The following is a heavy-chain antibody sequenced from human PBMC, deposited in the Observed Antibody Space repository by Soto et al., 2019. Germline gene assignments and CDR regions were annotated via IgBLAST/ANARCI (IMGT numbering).Heavy chain of an antibody. V-gene: IGHV2-70*01. CDR2: IDWDDDK. J-gene: IGHJ6*02. Sequence: SGPTLVNPTQTLTLTCTFSGFSLSTSGMCVSWIRQPPGKALEWLALIDWDDDKYYSTSLKTRLTISKDTSKNQVVLTMTNMDPVDTATYYCARSPVYYYDSSGANYYYYGMDVWGQVTTVTVSS. CDR3: ARSPVYYYDSSGANYYYYGMDV. CDR1: GFSLSTSGMC. D-gene: IGHD3-22*01.